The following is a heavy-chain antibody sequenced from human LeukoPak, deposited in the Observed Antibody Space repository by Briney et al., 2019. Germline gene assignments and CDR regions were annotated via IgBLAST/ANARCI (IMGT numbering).Heavy chain of an antibody. CDR3: ARGDRRGGYDKKFDY. V-gene: IGHV4-61*01. D-gene: IGHD5-12*01. CDR1: GGSVSSGSYD. J-gene: IGHJ4*02. CDR2: IYYSGST. Sequence: PSETLSLTCIVSGGSVSSGSYDWNWIRQPPGKGLEWIGYIYYSGSTNYNPSLNSRVTISVYTSKNQFSLKLSSVTAADTAVYYCARGDRRGGYDKKFDYWGQGTLVTVSS.